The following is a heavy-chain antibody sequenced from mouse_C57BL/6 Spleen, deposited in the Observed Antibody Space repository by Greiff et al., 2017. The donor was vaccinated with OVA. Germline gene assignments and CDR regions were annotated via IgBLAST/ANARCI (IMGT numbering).Heavy chain of an antibody. CDR1: GFLLTSYG. V-gene: IGHV2-3*01. CDR2: IWGDGST. D-gene: IGHD1-1*01. J-gene: IGHJ1*03. Sequence: QVQLQQSGPGLVAPSQSLSITCTVSGFLLTSYGVSWVRQPSGKGLEWLGVIWGDGSTNYHSALISRLSISKDNSQSQVFLKLNSLQTDDTATYYCAKPGGSSPVFDVWGTGTTVTVSS. CDR3: AKPGGSSPVFDV.